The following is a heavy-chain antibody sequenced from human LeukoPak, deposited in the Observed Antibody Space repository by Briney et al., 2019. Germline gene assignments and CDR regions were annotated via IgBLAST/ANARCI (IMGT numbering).Heavy chain of an antibody. CDR1: GYTFTSYD. CDR3: ARGPNYDFWSGPEWDV. Sequence: ASEKVSCKASGYTFTSYDINWVRQATGQGLEWMGWMNPNSGNTGYAQMFQGRVTITRNTSISTAYMELSSLRSEDTAVYYCARGPNYDFWSGPEWDVWGKGTTVTVSS. D-gene: IGHD3-3*01. V-gene: IGHV1-8*01. CDR2: MNPNSGNT. J-gene: IGHJ6*04.